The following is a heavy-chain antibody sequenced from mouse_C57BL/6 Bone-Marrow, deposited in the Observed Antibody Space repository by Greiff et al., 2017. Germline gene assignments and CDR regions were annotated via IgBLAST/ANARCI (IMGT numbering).Heavy chain of an antibody. CDR2: IYPSDSET. CDR3: ARGSNYPYYAMDY. Sequence: QVQLQQPGAELVRPGSSVKLSCKASGYTFTSYWMDWVKQRPGQGLEWIGNIYPSDSETHYNQKFKDKATLTVDKSSSTAYMQLSSLTSEDSAVYYCARGSNYPYYAMDYGGQGTSVTVSS. D-gene: IGHD2-5*01. J-gene: IGHJ4*01. CDR1: GYTFTSYW. V-gene: IGHV1-61*01.